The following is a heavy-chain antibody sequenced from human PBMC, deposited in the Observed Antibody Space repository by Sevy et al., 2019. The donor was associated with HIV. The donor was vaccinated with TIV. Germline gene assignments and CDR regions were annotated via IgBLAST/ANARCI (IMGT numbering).Heavy chain of an antibody. V-gene: IGHV2-5*01. CDR3: SHSFTSDYDFWSGSYYYYGLDV. D-gene: IGHD3-3*01. CDR1: GFSLTTSGVG. CDR2: MYWNDDK. J-gene: IGHJ6*02. Sequence: SGPTLVKPTQTLTLTCTFSGFSLTTSGVGVGWIRQPPGKALEWLALMYWNDDKRYSPSLKSRLTITKDTSKNQVVLTKTNIDHVDTATYYCSHSFTSDYDFWSGSYYYYGLDVWGQGTTVTVSS.